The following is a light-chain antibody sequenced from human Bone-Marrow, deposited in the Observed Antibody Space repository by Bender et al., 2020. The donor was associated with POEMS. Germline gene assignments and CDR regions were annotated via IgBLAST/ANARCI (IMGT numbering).Light chain of an antibody. Sequence: QSVLTQPPSASGTPGQRVTIPCSGSSSNIGTNPVNWYQQLPGTAPKLFIDINNQRPSGVPDRFSGSKSGTSASLAMSGLQSEDEADYYCAAWEDSLNGWVFGGGTKLTVL. J-gene: IGLJ3*02. CDR3: AAWEDSLNGWV. CDR1: SSNIGTNP. CDR2: INN. V-gene: IGLV1-44*01.